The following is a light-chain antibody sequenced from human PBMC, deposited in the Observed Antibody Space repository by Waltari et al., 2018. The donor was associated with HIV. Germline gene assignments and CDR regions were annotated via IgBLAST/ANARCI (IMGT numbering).Light chain of an antibody. V-gene: IGLV1-40*01. Sequence: QSDLTKPPSVSGAPGQGVTISCSGVSAGYDVHWYQQLPGTAPKLLIYGNSNRPSGVPDRFSGSKSGPLASLAITGLQAEDEADYYCQSYDSSLSSSVFGGGTRLTVL. CDR1: SAGYD. CDR2: GNS. J-gene: IGLJ2*01. CDR3: QSYDSSLSSSV.